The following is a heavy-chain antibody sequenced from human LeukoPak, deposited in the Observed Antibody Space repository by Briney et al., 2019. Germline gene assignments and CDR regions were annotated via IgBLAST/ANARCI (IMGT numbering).Heavy chain of an antibody. CDR1: GFTFSSYA. Sequence: GGSLRLSCAASGFTFSSYAMSWVRQAPGKGLEWVSAISGSGGSTYYADSVKGRFTISRDNSRNTLYLQMNSLRAEDTAVYYCAKDIVATMYYFDYWGQGTLVTVSS. CDR3: AKDIVATMYYFDY. J-gene: IGHJ4*02. V-gene: IGHV3-23*01. D-gene: IGHD5-12*01. CDR2: ISGSGGST.